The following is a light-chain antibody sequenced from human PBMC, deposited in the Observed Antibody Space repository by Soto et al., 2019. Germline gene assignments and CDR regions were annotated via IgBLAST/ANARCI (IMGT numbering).Light chain of an antibody. CDR1: SSDVGGYDQ. Sequence: QSALTQPASVSGSPGQSIAISCTGTSSDVGGYDQVSWYQQHPGKAPKLMIYAVTTRPSGVSNRFSGSKSGNTASLTISGLQAEDEADYYCSSYTGSGTFFAGGTQLTVL. V-gene: IGLV2-14*01. J-gene: IGLJ2*01. CDR2: AVT. CDR3: SSYTGSGTF.